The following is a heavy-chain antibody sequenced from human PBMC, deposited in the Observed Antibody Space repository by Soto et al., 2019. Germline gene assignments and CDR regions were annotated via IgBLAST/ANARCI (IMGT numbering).Heavy chain of an antibody. CDR2: IYYSGST. J-gene: IGHJ4*02. Sequence: SETLSLTCAVSGGSISSGGYSWSWIRQPPGKGLEWIGYIYYSGSTYYSPSLKSRVTISVDTSKNQFSLNLSSVTAADTAVYYCARSSTIRPNFDYWGQGTLVTVSS. CDR1: GGSISSGGYS. D-gene: IGHD2-2*01. V-gene: IGHV4-30-2*03. CDR3: ARSSTIRPNFDY.